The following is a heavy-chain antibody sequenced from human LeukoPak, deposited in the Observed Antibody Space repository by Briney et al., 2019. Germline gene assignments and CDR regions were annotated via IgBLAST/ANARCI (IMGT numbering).Heavy chain of an antibody. D-gene: IGHD3-9*01. Sequence: GPSLRLACSPAAFTFSSYSMNWVRQAPGKGLEWVSYISSSSRTIYYAASVKGLFTISRDNAKNSLYLQMNTLRDEDTAVYYCARDTAHYDILTGFYYYYGLDVWGQGTTVTVSS. CDR3: ARDTAHYDILTGFYYYYGLDV. CDR2: ISSSSRTI. J-gene: IGHJ6*02. CDR1: AFTFSSYS. V-gene: IGHV3-48*02.